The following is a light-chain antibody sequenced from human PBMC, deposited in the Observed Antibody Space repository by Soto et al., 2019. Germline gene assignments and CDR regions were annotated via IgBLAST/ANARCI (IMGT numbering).Light chain of an antibody. CDR1: QGIRND. Sequence: AIQMTQSPSSLSASVGDRVTITCRASQGIRNDLGWYQQKPGQAPKLLIYAASSLQSGVPSRFSGSGSGTDFTLTISSLQPKYFATNYCRKDSNYLPWTFGQGTKVEIK. CDR2: AAS. J-gene: IGKJ1*01. V-gene: IGKV1-6*01. CDR3: RKDSNYLPWT.